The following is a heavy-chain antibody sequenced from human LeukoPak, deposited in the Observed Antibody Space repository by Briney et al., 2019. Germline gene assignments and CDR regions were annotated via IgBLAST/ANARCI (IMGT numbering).Heavy chain of an antibody. CDR2: ISGSGGST. V-gene: IGHV3-23*01. J-gene: IGHJ6*02. CDR3: AKGTSYYGMDV. D-gene: IGHD3/OR15-3a*01. CDR1: GFTFSDYS. Sequence: GGSLRLSCTASGFTFSDYSMDWVRQAPGKGLEWVSAISGSGGSTYYADSVKGRFTISRDNSKNTLYLQMNSLRAEDTAVYYCAKGTSYYGMDVWGQGTTVTVSS.